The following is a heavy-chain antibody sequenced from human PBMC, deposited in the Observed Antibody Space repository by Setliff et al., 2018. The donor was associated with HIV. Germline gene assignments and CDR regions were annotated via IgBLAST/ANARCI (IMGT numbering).Heavy chain of an antibody. CDR3: AKDRGRGNWLDP. J-gene: IGHJ5*02. CDR2: IIPIIGIT. Sequence: SVKVSCKASGGTFSSYAISWVRQAPGQGLEWMGGIIPIIGITNQAQKFQGRVTITADKSTNTAYMELSSLRSEDTAVYYCAKDRGRGNWLDPWGQGTRVTVSS. V-gene: IGHV1-69*10. CDR1: GGTFSSYA. D-gene: IGHD3-16*01.